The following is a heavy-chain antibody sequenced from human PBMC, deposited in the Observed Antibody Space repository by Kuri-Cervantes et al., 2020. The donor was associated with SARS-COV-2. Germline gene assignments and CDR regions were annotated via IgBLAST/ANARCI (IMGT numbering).Heavy chain of an antibody. CDR2: INPNSGGT. J-gene: IGHJ6*03. Sequence: ASVKVSCKASGYTFTGYYMHWLRQAPGQGLEWMGWINPNSGGTNYAQKFQGRVTMTRDTSISTAYMELSRLRSDDTAVYYCARDVCSGGSCYHYYMDVWGKGTTVTVSS. V-gene: IGHV1-2*02. CDR1: GYTFTGYY. D-gene: IGHD2-15*01. CDR3: ARDVCSGGSCYHYYMDV.